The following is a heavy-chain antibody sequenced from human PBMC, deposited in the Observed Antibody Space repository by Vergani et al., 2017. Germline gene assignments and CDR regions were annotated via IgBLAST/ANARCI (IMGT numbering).Heavy chain of an antibody. CDR2: IYYSGST. CDR1: GGSISSGGYY. D-gene: IGHD3-3*01. J-gene: IGHJ4*02. CDR3: ARDLSHDFWSGYYYFDY. V-gene: IGHV4-31*03. Sequence: QLQLQESGPGLVKPSQTLSLTCTVSGGSISSGGYYWSWIRQHPGKGLEWIGYIYYSGSTYYNPSLKSRVTISVDTSKNQFSLKLSSVTAADTAVYYCARDLSHDFWSGYYYFDYWGQGTLVTVSS.